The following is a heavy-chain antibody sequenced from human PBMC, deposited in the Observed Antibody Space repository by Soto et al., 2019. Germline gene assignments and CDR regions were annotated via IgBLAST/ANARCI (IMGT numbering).Heavy chain of an antibody. CDR1: GYTFTSYG. CDR2: TSAYNGNT. V-gene: IGHV1-18*01. CDR3: ARDYDILTYPPRLLPTSTGYYGMDV. D-gene: IGHD3-9*01. J-gene: IGHJ6*02. Sequence: ASVKVSCKASGYTFTSYGISWVRQAPGQGLEWMGWTSAYNGNTNYAQKLQGRVTMTTDTSTSTAYMELRSLRSDDTAVYYCARDYDILTYPPRLLPTSTGYYGMDVWGQGTTVTVSS.